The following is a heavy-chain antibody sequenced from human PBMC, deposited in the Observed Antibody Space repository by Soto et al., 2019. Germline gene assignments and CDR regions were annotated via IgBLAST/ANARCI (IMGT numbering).Heavy chain of an antibody. D-gene: IGHD1-20*01. J-gene: IGHJ4*02. CDR2: IIPIFGTA. V-gene: IGHV1-69*13. CDR1: GGTFSSYA. Sequence: SVKVSCKASGGTFSSYAISWVRQAPGQGLEWMGGIIPIFGTANYAQKFQGRVTITADESTSTAYMELSSLRSEDTAVYYCARVITGTTAYFDYWGQGTLVTVSS. CDR3: ARVITGTTAYFDY.